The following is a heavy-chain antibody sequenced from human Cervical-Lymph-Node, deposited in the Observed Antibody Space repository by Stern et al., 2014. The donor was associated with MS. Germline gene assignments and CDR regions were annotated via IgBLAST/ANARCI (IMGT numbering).Heavy chain of an antibody. Sequence: QLVQSGVEVKKPGASVKVSCKASGYTFNNYGINWVRQAPGPGLEWKGWNRAYHGNTNFAQKVQDRVIMTTNTATNTAYMELRSLRTDDTAVYYCARDYDVRLTAAGHWGQGTLVIVSS. J-gene: IGHJ4*02. D-gene: IGHD6-13*01. CDR3: ARDYDVRLTAAGH. CDR1: GYTFNNYG. V-gene: IGHV1-18*01. CDR2: NRAYHGNT.